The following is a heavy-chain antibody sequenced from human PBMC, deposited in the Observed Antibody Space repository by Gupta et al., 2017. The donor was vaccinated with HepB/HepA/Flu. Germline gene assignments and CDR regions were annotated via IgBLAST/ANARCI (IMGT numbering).Heavy chain of an antibody. CDR3: ARASGGWNLPYYFDY. Sequence: QVQLVESGGGLVKPGGSLRLSCAASEFTFSDYYMHWIRQAPGKGLEWVSCISGSGRSIFYADSVKGRFTISRDNAKNSLYLEMNTLRAEDTAVYYCARASGGWNLPYYFDYWGQGALVTVSS. V-gene: IGHV3-11*01. J-gene: IGHJ4*02. CDR1: EFTFSDYY. D-gene: IGHD1-7*01. CDR2: ISGSGRSI.